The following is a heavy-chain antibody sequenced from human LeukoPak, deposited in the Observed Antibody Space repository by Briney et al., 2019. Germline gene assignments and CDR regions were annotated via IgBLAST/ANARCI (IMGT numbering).Heavy chain of an antibody. CDR3: ARGVSYYPPFDP. V-gene: IGHV4-39*07. J-gene: IGHJ5*02. Sequence: SETLSLTCTVSGGSISSSSYYWGWIRQPPGKGLEWIGSIYYSGSTYYNPSLKSRVTISVDTSKSQFSLKLSSVTAADTAVYYCARGVSYYPPFDPWGQGTLVTVSS. D-gene: IGHD2-8*01. CDR2: IYYSGST. CDR1: GGSISSSSYY.